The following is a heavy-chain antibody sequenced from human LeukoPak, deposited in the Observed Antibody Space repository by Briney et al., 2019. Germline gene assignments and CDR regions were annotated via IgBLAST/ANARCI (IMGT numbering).Heavy chain of an antibody. CDR3: ASQSFARFDP. Sequence: GGSLRLSCAASGFTFSSYWMSWVRQAPGKGLEWVGNIQPDGSEQYPVDSVKGRFTISRDNARNSLFLQMNSLRVEDTAVYYCASQSFARFDPWGQGTLVTVSS. D-gene: IGHD3-16*01. CDR2: IQPDGSEQ. CDR1: GFTFSSYW. V-gene: IGHV3-7*01. J-gene: IGHJ5*02.